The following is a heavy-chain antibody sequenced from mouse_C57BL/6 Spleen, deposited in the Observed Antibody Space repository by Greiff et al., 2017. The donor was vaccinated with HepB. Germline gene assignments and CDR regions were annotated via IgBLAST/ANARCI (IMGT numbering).Heavy chain of an antibody. V-gene: IGHV1-42*01. CDR3: ASYYDYDEGSWFAY. D-gene: IGHD2-4*01. J-gene: IGHJ3*01. CDR2: INPSTGGT. Sequence: VQLKQSGPELVKPGASVKISCKASGYSFTGYYMNWVKQSPEKSLEWIGEINPSTGGTTYNQKFKAKATLTVDKSSSTAYMQLKSLTSEDSAVYYCASYYDYDEGSWFAYWGQGTLVTVSA. CDR1: GYSFTGYY.